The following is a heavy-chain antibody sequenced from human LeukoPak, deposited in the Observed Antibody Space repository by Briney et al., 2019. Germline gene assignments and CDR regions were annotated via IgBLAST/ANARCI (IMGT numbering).Heavy chain of an antibody. CDR2: IWSDGVNK. D-gene: IGHD1-26*01. J-gene: IGHJ6*03. CDR3: ARGPVGATPPAAYYYYYMDV. CDR1: GFSYNTHG. V-gene: IGHV3-33*01. Sequence: PGGSLRLSCAASGFSYNTHGMHWIRQAPGKGLEWVAFIWSDGVNKYHAHSVEGRFTISRDNSKNTLFLQMNSLRAEDTAVYYCARGPVGATPPAAYYYYYMDVWGKGTTVTVSS.